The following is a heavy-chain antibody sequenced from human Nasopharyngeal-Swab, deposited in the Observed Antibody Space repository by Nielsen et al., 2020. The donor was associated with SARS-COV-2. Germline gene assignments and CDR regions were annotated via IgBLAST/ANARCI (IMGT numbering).Heavy chain of an antibody. CDR2: ISYDGSNK. V-gene: IGHV3-30*04. D-gene: IGHD2/OR15-2a*01. Sequence: LSLTCAASGFTFSSYAMHWVRQAPGKGLEWVAVISYDGSNKYYADSVKGRFTISRDNSKNTLYLQMNSLRAEDTAVYYCARDLPENNYYGMDVWGQGTTVTVSS. J-gene: IGHJ6*02. CDR1: GFTFSSYA. CDR3: ARDLPENNYYGMDV.